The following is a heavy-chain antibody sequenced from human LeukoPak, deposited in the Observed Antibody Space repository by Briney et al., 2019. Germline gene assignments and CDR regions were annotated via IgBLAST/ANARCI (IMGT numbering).Heavy chain of an antibody. Sequence: GGSLRLSCAASGFTFSSYWMHWVLQAPGKGLLWVSRISTDGSSTNSADSVKGRFTISRDSAKNTLYLQMNSLRAEDTAVYYCVREYSSSSGRAFDIWGQGTMVTVSP. CDR3: VREYSSSSGRAFDI. V-gene: IGHV3-74*01. CDR2: ISTDGSST. J-gene: IGHJ3*02. D-gene: IGHD6-6*01. CDR1: GFTFSSYW.